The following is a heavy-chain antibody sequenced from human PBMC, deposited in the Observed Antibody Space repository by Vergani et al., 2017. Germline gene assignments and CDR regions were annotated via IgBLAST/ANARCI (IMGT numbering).Heavy chain of an antibody. CDR1: GFTFRTHA. J-gene: IGHJ4*02. CDR3: GRGSDNYN. CDR2: IKNDGGKS. V-gene: IGHV3-23*01. D-gene: IGHD1-1*01. Sequence: DVQLFQSGGDLVQPGGFLKLSRLGSGFTFRTHANSWVRQTTGEGLEWVSTIKNDGGKSHYADFVKGRFAISRDNSRNTLYLQRNSLRVEDTAVYYCGRGSDNYNWGQGALVTV.